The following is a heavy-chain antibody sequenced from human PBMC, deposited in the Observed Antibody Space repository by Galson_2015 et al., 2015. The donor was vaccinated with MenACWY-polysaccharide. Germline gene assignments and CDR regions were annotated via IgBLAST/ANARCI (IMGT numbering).Heavy chain of an antibody. CDR1: GFTFSSYA. V-gene: IGHV3-30-3*01. CDR3: ARTYCSRTSCYVDYSDYGVGLDY. J-gene: IGHJ4*02. Sequence: SLRLSCAASGFTFSSYAIHWVRQAPGKGLEWVAVISYDGSNKYYADSVKGRFTISRDNSKNTMYVQMNSLRAEDTAVYYCARTYCSRTSCYVDYSDYGVGLDYWGQGTLVTVSS. CDR2: ISYDGSNK. D-gene: IGHD2-2*01.